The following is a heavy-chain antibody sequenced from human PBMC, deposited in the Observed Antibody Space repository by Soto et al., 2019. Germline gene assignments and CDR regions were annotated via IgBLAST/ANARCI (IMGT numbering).Heavy chain of an antibody. D-gene: IGHD1-26*01. CDR2: ISSSSSTI. Sequence: EVQLVESGGGLVQPGGSLRLSCAASGFTFSSYSMNWVRQAPGKGLEWLSDISSSSSTIYYADTVKGRFTISRDNAKNSLYLQMNSLRADDTAVYYCAREGAGYNWFDPWGQGTLVTVSS. CDR1: GFTFSSYS. V-gene: IGHV3-48*01. CDR3: AREGAGYNWFDP. J-gene: IGHJ5*02.